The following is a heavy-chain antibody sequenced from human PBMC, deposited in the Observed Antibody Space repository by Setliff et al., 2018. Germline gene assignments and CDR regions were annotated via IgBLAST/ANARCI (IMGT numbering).Heavy chain of an antibody. D-gene: IGHD1-7*01. CDR3: ARGPAGTYAFDI. J-gene: IGHJ3*02. Sequence: SVKVSCKASGGTFSSYAISWVRQAPGQGLEWMGGIIPIFGTANYAQKFQGRVTITADESTGTAYMELSSLRSEDTAVYYCARGPAGTYAFDIWGQGTMVTVSS. CDR2: IIPIFGTA. CDR1: GGTFSSYA. V-gene: IGHV1-69*13.